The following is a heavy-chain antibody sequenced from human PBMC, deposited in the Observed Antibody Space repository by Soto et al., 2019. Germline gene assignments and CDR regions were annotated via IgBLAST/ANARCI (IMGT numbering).Heavy chain of an antibody. V-gene: IGHV3-33*01. J-gene: IGHJ4*02. D-gene: IGHD1-26*01. CDR1: GFDFSTYG. CDR3: ARAVGPFDY. CDR2: IWYDGSNK. Sequence: QVQLVESGGGVVQPGRSLRLSCAASGFDFSTYGMHWVRQAPGKGPEWVAVIWYDGSNKYYADSVRGRFIISRDNSKSTPFLQLNSLRAEDTAVYYCARAVGPFDYWGQGSLVTVSS.